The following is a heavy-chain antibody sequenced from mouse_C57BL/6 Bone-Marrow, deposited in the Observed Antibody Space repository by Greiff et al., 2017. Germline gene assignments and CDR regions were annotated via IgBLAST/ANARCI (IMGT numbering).Heavy chain of an antibody. D-gene: IGHD2-5*01. CDR1: GYSITSDY. Sequence: EVKLMESGPGLAKPSQTLSLTCSVTGYSITSDYWNWIRKFPGNKLEYMGYISYSGSTYYNPSLKSRISITRDTSKNQYYLQLNSVTTEDTATYYCARSDPYYSNYEAMDYWGQGTSVTVSS. CDR3: ARSDPYYSNYEAMDY. J-gene: IGHJ4*01. CDR2: ISYSGST. V-gene: IGHV3-8*01.